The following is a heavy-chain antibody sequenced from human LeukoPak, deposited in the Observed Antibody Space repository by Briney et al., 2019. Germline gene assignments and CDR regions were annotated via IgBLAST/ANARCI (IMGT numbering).Heavy chain of an antibody. Sequence: GGSLRLSCAASGFTFSSYGMHWVRQAPGKGLEWVAFIRYDGSNKYYADSVKGRFTISRDNSKNTLYLQMNSLRAEDTAVYYCAKEDYDILTGYEYYMDVWGKGTTVTISS. CDR1: GFTFSSYG. D-gene: IGHD3-9*01. V-gene: IGHV3-30*02. CDR2: IRYDGSNK. CDR3: AKEDYDILTGYEYYMDV. J-gene: IGHJ6*03.